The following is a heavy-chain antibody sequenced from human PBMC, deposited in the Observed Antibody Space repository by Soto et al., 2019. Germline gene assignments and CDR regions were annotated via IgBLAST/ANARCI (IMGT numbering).Heavy chain of an antibody. J-gene: IGHJ5*02. Sequence: ASVKVSCKASGYSFTSYAIHWLRQAPGRRLEWMGWLNAGNGNTKYSQKFQGRVTITRDTSASTAHMELSSLRSEDTAVYYCARGLRGGVDTRGDYNWFDPWGQGTLVTVSS. V-gene: IGHV1-3*01. CDR1: GYSFTSYA. CDR3: ARGLRGGVDTRGDYNWFDP. D-gene: IGHD5-18*01. CDR2: LNAGNGNT.